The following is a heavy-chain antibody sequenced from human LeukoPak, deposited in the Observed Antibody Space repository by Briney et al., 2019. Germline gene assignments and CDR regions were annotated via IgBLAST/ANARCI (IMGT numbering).Heavy chain of an antibody. J-gene: IGHJ6*02. Sequence: ASVKVSCKASGYTFTSYGISWVRQAPGQGLEWMGWISAYNGNTNYAQKLQGRVTMTTDTSTSTAYMELRSLRSDDTAVYYCARVKYQAIRYYYYGMDVWGQGTTVTVSS. V-gene: IGHV1-18*01. CDR2: ISAYNGNT. CDR1: GYTFTSYG. D-gene: IGHD4-17*01. CDR3: ARVKYQAIRYYYYGMDV.